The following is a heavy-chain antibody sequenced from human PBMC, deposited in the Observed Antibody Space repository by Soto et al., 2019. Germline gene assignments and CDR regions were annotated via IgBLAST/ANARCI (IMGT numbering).Heavy chain of an antibody. V-gene: IGHV3-9*01. CDR3: AKGGPDAFCGGGRCYFDS. Sequence: EVQLVESGGGLVQPGRSLRVSCAASGFTFDEYAMHWVRRVPGKGLEWVSSISWNGNIIGYAGSVKGRFTISRDNVKNSLYLQMNSLRPEDTALYFCAKGGPDAFCGGGRCYFDSWGQGTLVTVSS. D-gene: IGHD2-15*01. CDR2: ISWNGNII. J-gene: IGHJ4*02. CDR1: GFTFDEYA.